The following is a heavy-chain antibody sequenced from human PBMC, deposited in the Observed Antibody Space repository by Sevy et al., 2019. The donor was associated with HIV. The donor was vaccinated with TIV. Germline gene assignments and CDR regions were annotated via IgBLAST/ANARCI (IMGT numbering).Heavy chain of an antibody. CDR2: ISSSSSTI. CDR3: ARAKVYYYDSSGYRLDAFDI. Sequence: GGSLRLSCAASGFTFSSYSMNWVRQAPGKGLEWVSYISSSSSTIYYADSVKGRFTISRDNAKNSLYLQMNSLRDEDTAVYYCARAKVYYYDSSGYRLDAFDIWGQGTIVTV. D-gene: IGHD3-22*01. J-gene: IGHJ3*02. CDR1: GFTFSSYS. V-gene: IGHV3-48*02.